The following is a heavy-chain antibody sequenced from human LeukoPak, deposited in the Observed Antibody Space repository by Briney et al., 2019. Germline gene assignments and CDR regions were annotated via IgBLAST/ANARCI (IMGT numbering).Heavy chain of an antibody. CDR2: IQQDGNEK. CDR3: ARAEGIYQLPYYFDY. CDR1: EFSFSSYW. V-gene: IGHV3-7*01. D-gene: IGHD3-16*02. Sequence: PGGSLRLSCAASEFSFSSYWMSWVRQAPGKGLEWVANIQQDGNEKHYVDSVKGRFIISRDNAKNSLYLQMNSLRAEETAVYYCARAEGIYQLPYYFDYWGQGTLVTVSS. J-gene: IGHJ4*02.